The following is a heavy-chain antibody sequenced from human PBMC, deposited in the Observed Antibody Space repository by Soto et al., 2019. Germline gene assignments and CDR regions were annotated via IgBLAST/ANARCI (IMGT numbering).Heavy chain of an antibody. Sequence: QVQLQESGPGLVKPSQTLSLTCTVSGGSISSGDCYWSWIRQPPGKGLEWIGYIYYSGSTYYNPSLKSRVTISVDTSKNQFSLKLSSVTAADTAVYYCARVTPPVVGPYYYGMDVWGQGTTVTVSS. D-gene: IGHD2-21*01. V-gene: IGHV4-30-4*01. CDR3: ARVTPPVVGPYYYGMDV. CDR1: GGSISSGDCY. CDR2: IYYSGST. J-gene: IGHJ6*02.